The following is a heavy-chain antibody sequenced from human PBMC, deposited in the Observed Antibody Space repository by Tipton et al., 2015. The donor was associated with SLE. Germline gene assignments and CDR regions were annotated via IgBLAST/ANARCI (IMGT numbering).Heavy chain of an antibody. CDR1: GFTVSSNY. CDR2: IYSGGST. CDR3: ARYACSSTSCSGGFDY. J-gene: IGHJ4*02. D-gene: IGHD2-2*01. Sequence: GSLRLSCAASGFTVSSNYMSWVRQAPGKGLEWVSVIYSGGSTYYADSVKGRFTISRHNSKNTLYLQMNSLRAEDTAVYYCARYACSSTSCSGGFDYWGQGTLATVSS. V-gene: IGHV3-53*04.